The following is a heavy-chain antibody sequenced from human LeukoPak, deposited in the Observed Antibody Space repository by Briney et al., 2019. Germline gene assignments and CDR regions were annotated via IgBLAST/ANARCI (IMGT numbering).Heavy chain of an antibody. CDR1: GYTLIELS. CDR3: ATGEPNCGTTYCRIRHYYYMDV. CDR2: FDPEDGET. D-gene: IGHD2-21*01. Sequence: ASVKVSCKVSGYTLIELSMHWVRQAPGKGLEWMGGFDPEDGETIYAQKFQGSVTMTEDTSTDTAYMELSSLRSEDTAVYYCATGEPNCGTTYCRIRHYYYMDVWGKGTTVTVSS. J-gene: IGHJ6*03. V-gene: IGHV1-24*01.